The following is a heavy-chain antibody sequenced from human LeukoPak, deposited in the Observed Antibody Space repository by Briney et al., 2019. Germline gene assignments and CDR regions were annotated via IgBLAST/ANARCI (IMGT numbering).Heavy chain of an antibody. Sequence: SETLSLTCSDSGASISGGTYYWGWLRQPPGTGLEWVGSIYYTGSTYDNPSLKSRVTISVDTSKNQFSLKLSSVTAADTAVYYCARRGGSGRAFDYWGQGALVTVSS. J-gene: IGHJ4*02. V-gene: IGHV4-39*01. CDR1: GASISGGTYY. CDR3: ARRGGSGRAFDY. CDR2: IYYTGST. D-gene: IGHD1-26*01.